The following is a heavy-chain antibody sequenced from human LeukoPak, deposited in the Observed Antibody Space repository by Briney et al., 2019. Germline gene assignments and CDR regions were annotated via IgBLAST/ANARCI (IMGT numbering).Heavy chain of an antibody. CDR2: INPNSGGT. V-gene: IGHV1-2*02. CDR1: GYTFTGYY. Sequence: GASVKVSCKASGYTFTGYYMHWVRQAPGQGLEWMGWINPNSGGTNYAQKFQGRVTMTRDTSISTAYMELSRLRSDDTAVYYCARGSLNSKSRRDGYNRFGYWGQGTLVTVSS. J-gene: IGHJ4*02. D-gene: IGHD5-24*01. CDR3: ARGSLNSKSRRDGYNRFGY.